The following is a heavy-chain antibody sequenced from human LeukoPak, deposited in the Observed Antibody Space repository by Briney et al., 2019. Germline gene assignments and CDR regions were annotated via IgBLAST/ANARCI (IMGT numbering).Heavy chain of an antibody. Sequence: SSETLSLTCTVSGGSISSYYWSWIRQPPGKGLEWIGYIYYSGSTNYNPSLKSRVTISVDTSKNQFSLKLSSVTAADTAVYYCARVSRAQDIVVVPAAWGAFDIWGQGTMVTVSS. J-gene: IGHJ3*02. CDR2: IYYSGST. V-gene: IGHV4-59*01. CDR3: ARVSRAQDIVVVPAAWGAFDI. CDR1: GGSISSYY. D-gene: IGHD2-2*01.